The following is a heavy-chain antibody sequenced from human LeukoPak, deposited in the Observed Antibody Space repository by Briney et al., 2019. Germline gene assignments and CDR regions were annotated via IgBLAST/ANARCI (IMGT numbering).Heavy chain of an antibody. V-gene: IGHV3-23*01. D-gene: IGHD6-6*01. Sequence: PGGSLRLSCAASGFTFSSYAMSWVRQAPGKGLEWVSAISGSGGSTYYADSVKGRFTISRDNSKNTLYLQMNSLRAEDTAVYYCARDGWTGERAARPYFDYWGQGTLVTVSS. CDR2: ISGSGGST. J-gene: IGHJ4*02. CDR1: GFTFSSYA. CDR3: ARDGWTGERAARPYFDY.